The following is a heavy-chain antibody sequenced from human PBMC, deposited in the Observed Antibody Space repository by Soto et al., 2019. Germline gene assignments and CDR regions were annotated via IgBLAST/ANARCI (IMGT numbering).Heavy chain of an antibody. Sequence: PGGSLRLSCAASGFTFSSYAMKWVRQAPGKGLEWVAVISFDGSNKYHADSVKGRFTISRDNSKNTLYLQMNSLRAEDTAVYFCARGPSSLTRFDYWGQGTQVTVSS. J-gene: IGHJ4*02. V-gene: IGHV3-30-3*01. D-gene: IGHD2-2*01. CDR1: GFTFSSYA. CDR2: ISFDGSNK. CDR3: ARGPSSLTRFDY.